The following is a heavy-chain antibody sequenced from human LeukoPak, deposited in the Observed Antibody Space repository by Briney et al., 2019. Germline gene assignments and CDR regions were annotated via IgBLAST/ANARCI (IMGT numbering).Heavy chain of an antibody. CDR2: IKQDGSET. V-gene: IGHV3-7*03. J-gene: IGHJ6*02. CDR1: GFTFSTYW. CDR3: AKDGGSYYGMDV. D-gene: IGHD1-26*01. Sequence: GGSLRLSCAASGFTFSTYWMTWVRQAPGKGLEWVANIKQDGSETYYVDSVKGRFTISRDNAKNSLYLQMNSLRAEDTALYYCAKDGGSYYGMDVWGQGTTVTVSS.